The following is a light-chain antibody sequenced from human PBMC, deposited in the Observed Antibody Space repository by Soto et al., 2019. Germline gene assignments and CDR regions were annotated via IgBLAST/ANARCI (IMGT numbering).Light chain of an antibody. V-gene: IGKV1-39*01. CDR1: QSISSY. J-gene: IGKJ1*01. CDR2: AAS. Sequence: DIQMTQSPSSLSASVGDRVTITCRASQSISSYLNWYQQKPGKAPNLLIYAASSLQSGVPARFSGSGSGTAFTLTLSSLQTEDFATYYCQQSYSTPPMFGQGTKVEIK. CDR3: QQSYSTPPM.